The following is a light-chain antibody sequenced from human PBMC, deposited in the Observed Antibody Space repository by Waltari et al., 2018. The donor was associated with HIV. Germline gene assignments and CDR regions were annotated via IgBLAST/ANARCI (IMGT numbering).Light chain of an antibody. CDR3: SSYTITKNLL. CDR1: GGHIGVFAS. CDR2: GVS. J-gene: IGLJ3*02. Sequence: QSALTQPASVSGSPGQSITLPCTATGGHIGVFASLSWYQQYPHKAPQLIIYGVSSRPSGVSHRFSGSKSGATASLTISGLRTEDEAEYYCSSYTITKNLLFGGGTTLTVL. V-gene: IGLV2-14*01.